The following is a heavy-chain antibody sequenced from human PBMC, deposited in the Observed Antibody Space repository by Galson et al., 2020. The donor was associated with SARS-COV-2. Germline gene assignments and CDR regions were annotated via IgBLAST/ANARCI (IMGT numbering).Heavy chain of an antibody. CDR1: GFTFSSYG. V-gene: IGHV3-33*01. D-gene: IGHD3-22*01. CDR2: IWYDGSNK. J-gene: IGHJ3*02. CDR3: ARDYYDSSGYTVDAFYI. Sequence: GGSLRLSCAASGFTFSSYGMHWVRQAPGKGLEWVAVIWYDGSNKYYADSVKGRFTISRDNSKNTLYLQMNSLRAEDTAVYYCARDYYDSSGYTVDAFYIWGQGTMVTVSS.